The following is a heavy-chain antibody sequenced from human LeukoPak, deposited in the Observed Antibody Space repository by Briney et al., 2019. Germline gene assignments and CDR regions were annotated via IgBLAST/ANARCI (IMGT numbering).Heavy chain of an antibody. V-gene: IGHV6-1*01. Sequence: SQTLSLTCAISGDSVSSNSAAWNWIRQSPSRVLEWLGRTYYRSKWYNDYAVSVKSRITINPDTSKNQFSLQLNSVTPEDTAVYYCAREFPLYCGGDCSSWFDPWGQGTLVTVSS. CDR3: AREFPLYCGGDCSSWFDP. D-gene: IGHD2-21*02. J-gene: IGHJ5*02. CDR2: TYYRSKWYN. CDR1: GDSVSSNSAA.